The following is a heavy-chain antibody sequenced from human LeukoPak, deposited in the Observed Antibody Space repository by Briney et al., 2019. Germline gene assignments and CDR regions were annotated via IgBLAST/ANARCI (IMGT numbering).Heavy chain of an antibody. D-gene: IGHD1-1*01. V-gene: IGHV1-8*01. CDR3: ARATMGNDGAAGHSPWFDP. CDR2: MNPNSGNT. Sequence: ASVKVSCKASGYTFTSYDINWVRQATGQGLEWMGWMNPNSGNTGYAQKFQGRVTITRNTSISTAYMELGSLRSEDTAVYYCARATMGNDGAAGHSPWFDPWGQGTLVTVSS. J-gene: IGHJ5*02. CDR1: GYTFTSYD.